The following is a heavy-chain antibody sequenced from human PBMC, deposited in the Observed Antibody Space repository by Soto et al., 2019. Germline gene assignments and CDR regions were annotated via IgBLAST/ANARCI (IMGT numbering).Heavy chain of an antibody. J-gene: IGHJ6*03. CDR3: ARDPIPITGTPYYYYYYMDV. Sequence: QVQLGQSGAEVKKPGASVKVSCKASGYTFTSYGISWVRQAPGQGLEWMGWISAYNGNTNYAQKLQGRVTMTTDTSTSTAYMELRSLRSDDTAVYYCARDPIPITGTPYYYYYYMDVWGKGTTVTVSS. CDR2: ISAYNGNT. CDR1: GYTFTSYG. D-gene: IGHD1-7*01. V-gene: IGHV1-18*01.